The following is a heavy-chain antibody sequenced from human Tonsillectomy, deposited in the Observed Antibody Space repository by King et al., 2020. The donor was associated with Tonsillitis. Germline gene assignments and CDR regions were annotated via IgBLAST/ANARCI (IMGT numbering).Heavy chain of an antibody. CDR3: AGNRSYDFWVGYYHWSNWYIAL. J-gene: IGHJ2*01. Sequence: VQLQESGPGLVKPSETLSLTCTVSGGSISSYYWSWIRQPPGKGLEWIGYIYYSGSTNYNPSLKSRVTISVDTSKNQFSLKLSSLTAADTAVYYCAGNRSYDFWVGYYHWSNWYIALWGRGTLVSVSS. CDR2: IYYSGST. V-gene: IGHV4-59*01. CDR1: GGSISSYY. D-gene: IGHD3/OR15-3a*01.